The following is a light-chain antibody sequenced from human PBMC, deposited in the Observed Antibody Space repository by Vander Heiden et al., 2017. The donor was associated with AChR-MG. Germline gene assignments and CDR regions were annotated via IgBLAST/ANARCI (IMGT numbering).Light chain of an antibody. V-gene: IGLV7-43*01. CDR2: STS. J-gene: IGLJ3*02. CDR1: TGAVTSGYY. Sequence: QTVVTQEPSLTVSPGGTVTLTCASSTGAVTSGYYPNWFQQKPGQAPRVLIYSTSNKHSGTPARFSGSLLGGKAAQTLSGVQPEDEAEYYCLLYYGGAQLVCGGGTKLTVL. CDR3: LLYYGGAQLV.